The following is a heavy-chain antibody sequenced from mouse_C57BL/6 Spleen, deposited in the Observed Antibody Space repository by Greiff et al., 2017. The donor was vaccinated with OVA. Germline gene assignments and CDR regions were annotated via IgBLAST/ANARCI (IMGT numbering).Heavy chain of an antibody. CDR2: ISDGGSYT. CDR1: GFTFSSYA. D-gene: IGHD4-1*01. V-gene: IGHV5-4*03. J-gene: IGHJ2*01. CDR3: ARRGWDGFDY. Sequence: EVMLVESGGGLVKPGGSLKLSCAASGFTFSSYAMSWVRQTPEQRLEWVATISDGGSYTYYPDNVKGRFTISRDNAKNNLYLQRSHLKSEDTAMYYCARRGWDGFDYWGQGTTLTVSS.